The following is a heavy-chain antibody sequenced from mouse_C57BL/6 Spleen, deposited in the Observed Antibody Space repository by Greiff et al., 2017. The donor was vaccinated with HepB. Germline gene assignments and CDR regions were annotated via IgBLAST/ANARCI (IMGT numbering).Heavy chain of an antibody. CDR3: ARYGSSPYYAMDY. Sequence: EVQGVESGPELVKPGASVKISCKASGYSFTGYYMNWVKQSPEKSLEWIGEINPSTGGTTYNQKFKAKATLTVDKSSSTAYMQLKSLTSEDSAVYYCARYGSSPYYAMDYWGQGTSVTVSS. CDR2: INPSTGGT. V-gene: IGHV1-42*01. CDR1: GYSFTGYY. D-gene: IGHD1-1*01. J-gene: IGHJ4*01.